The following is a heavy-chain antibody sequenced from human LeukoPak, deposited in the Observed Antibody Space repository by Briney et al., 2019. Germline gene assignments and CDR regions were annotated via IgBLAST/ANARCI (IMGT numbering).Heavy chain of an antibody. D-gene: IGHD6-13*01. CDR2: INPNSGGT. CDR1: GYTFTGYY. Sequence: ASVKVSCKASGYTFTGYYMHWVRQAPGQGLEWMGWINPNSGGTNYAQKFQGRVTMTRDTSISTAYMELSGLRSDDTAVYYCARAIAAAAIPFDYWGQGTLVTVSS. V-gene: IGHV1-2*02. J-gene: IGHJ4*02. CDR3: ARAIAAAAIPFDY.